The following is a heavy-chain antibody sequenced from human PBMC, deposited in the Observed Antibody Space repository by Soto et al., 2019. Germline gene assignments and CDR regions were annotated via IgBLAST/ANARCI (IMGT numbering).Heavy chain of an antibody. Sequence: ASVKVSCKASGGTFSSYAISWVRQAPGQGLEWMEGIIPIFGTANYAQKFQGRVTITADESTSTAYMELSSLRSEDTAVYYCASCSSAGELRFPYYFDYWGQGTLVTVSS. D-gene: IGHD3-3*01. J-gene: IGHJ4*02. V-gene: IGHV1-69*13. CDR3: ASCSSAGELRFPYYFDY. CDR1: GGTFSSYA. CDR2: IIPIFGTA.